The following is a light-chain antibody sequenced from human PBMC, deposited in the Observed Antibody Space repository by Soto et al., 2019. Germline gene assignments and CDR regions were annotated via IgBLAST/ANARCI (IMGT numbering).Light chain of an antibody. J-gene: IGKJ1*01. CDR3: QQSYSTPTST. CDR1: QSIGRY. V-gene: IGKV1-39*01. Sequence: IQMTQSPSSLSASIGDRVTITCRASQSIGRYLNWYQQKPGKAPKLLIYAASSLQSGVPSRFSGSGSGTDFTLTISSLQVEDFATYYCQQSYSTPTSTFGQGTKVEIK. CDR2: AAS.